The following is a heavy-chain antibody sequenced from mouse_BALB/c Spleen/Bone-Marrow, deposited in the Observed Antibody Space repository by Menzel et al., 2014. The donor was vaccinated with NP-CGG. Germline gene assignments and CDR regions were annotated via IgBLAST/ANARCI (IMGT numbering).Heavy chain of an antibody. Sequence: SGPELVKPGASVKMSCKASGYTFTSYIMHWVKQKPGQGLEWIGYINPYNDGTKYSEKFKGKATLTSDKSSSTAYMELSSLTSEDSAVYYCARRWLPYAVDYWGQGTSVTVSS. CDR3: ARRWLPYAVDY. V-gene: IGHV1-14*01. CDR2: INPYNDGT. CDR1: GYTFTSYI. J-gene: IGHJ4*01. D-gene: IGHD2-3*01.